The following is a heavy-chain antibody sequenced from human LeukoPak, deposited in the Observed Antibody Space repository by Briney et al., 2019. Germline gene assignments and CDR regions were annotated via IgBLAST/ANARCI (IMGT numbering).Heavy chain of an antibody. CDR2: ISPSSSTX. J-gene: IGHJ6*03. CDR1: XFNXXTYS. Sequence: AXXFNXXTYSMKWVRQAPGKGXXWISYISPSSSTXYYADSVKGRFTISRDNAKNSLYLQMNSLRAEDTAVYYXXXXXXXXXXXXXXXXXXYYYYMDVWGKGTTVTVSS. CDR3: XXXXXXXXXXXXXXXXXYYYYMDV. V-gene: IGHV3-48*01.